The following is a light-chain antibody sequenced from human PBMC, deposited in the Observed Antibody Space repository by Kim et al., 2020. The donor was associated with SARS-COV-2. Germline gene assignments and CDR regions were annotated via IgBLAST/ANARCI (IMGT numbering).Light chain of an antibody. CDR3: AACDDSLNGL. J-gene: IGLJ1*01. CDR2: SND. V-gene: IGLV1-44*01. Sequence: PGQRGTIACSGGCSSVGSNTVNWYQQFPGTAPKLLIYSNDQRPSGVPDRFSGSKSGTSASLVISGLQSEDEAVYYCAACDDSLNGLFGTGTKVTVL. CDR1: CSSVGSNT.